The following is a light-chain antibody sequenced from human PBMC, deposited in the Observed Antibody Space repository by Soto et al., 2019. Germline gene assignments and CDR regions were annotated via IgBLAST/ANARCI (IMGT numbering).Light chain of an antibody. CDR3: QPYNNWPPWT. CDR2: GAS. CDR1: QSISTN. Sequence: IVMTQSPVTMSVSPGERATLSCRASQSISTNLAWYQQKPGQAPRLLIYGASTRATGIPARFRGGGSGTEITTTISSLQSEDFAVYCCQPYNNWPPWTFGQGTKVETK. V-gene: IGKV3-15*01. J-gene: IGKJ1*01.